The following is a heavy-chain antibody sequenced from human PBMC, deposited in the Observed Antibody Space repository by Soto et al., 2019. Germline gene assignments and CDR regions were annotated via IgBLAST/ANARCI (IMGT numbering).Heavy chain of an antibody. CDR3: AAYCSSTSCQPDNYMDV. J-gene: IGHJ6*03. V-gene: IGHV4-34*01. D-gene: IGHD2-2*01. CDR1: GGSFSGYY. CDR2: INHSGST. Sequence: SETLSLTCALYGGSFSGYYWIWIRQPPGKGLEWIGEINHSGSTNYNPSLKSRVTISVDKSKNQFSLKLSSVTAADTAVYYCAAYCSSTSCQPDNYMDVWGKGTTVTVSS.